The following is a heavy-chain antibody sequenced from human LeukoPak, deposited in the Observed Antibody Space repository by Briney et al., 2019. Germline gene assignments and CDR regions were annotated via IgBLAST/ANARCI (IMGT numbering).Heavy chain of an antibody. J-gene: IGHJ4*02. Sequence: PGGSLRLSCAASGFTFSSYGMHWVRQAPGKGLEWVAVIWYDGSNKYYADSVKGRFTISRDNSKTTLYLQMNSLRAEDTAVYYCAKGALLWFGELLYFDYWGQGTLVTVSS. CDR2: IWYDGSNK. D-gene: IGHD3-10*01. CDR1: GFTFSSYG. V-gene: IGHV3-33*06. CDR3: AKGALLWFGELLYFDY.